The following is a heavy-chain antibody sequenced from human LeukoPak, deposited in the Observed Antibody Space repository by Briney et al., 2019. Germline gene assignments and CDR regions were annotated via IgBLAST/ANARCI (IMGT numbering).Heavy chain of an antibody. J-gene: IGHJ4*02. CDR1: GFTFSSYW. Sequence: GGSLRLSCAASGFTFSSYWMHWVRQAPGKGLEWVSGISWNSGSIGYADSVKGRFTISRDNAKNSLYLQMNSLRAEDTALYYCAKDGRNNFDYWGLGTLVSVSS. V-gene: IGHV3-9*01. CDR3: AKDGRNNFDY. D-gene: IGHD1-14*01. CDR2: ISWNSGSI.